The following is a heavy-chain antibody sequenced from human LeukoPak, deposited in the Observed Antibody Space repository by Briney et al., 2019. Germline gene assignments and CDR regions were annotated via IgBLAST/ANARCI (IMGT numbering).Heavy chain of an antibody. Sequence: ASVKVSCKASGYTFIGYYIHWVRQAPGEGLEWMGWINPNSGGTNYAQKFQGRVTMTRDTSISTAYMELCRLRSDDTAVYYCARVDFALIEGWFDPWGQGTLVTVSS. CDR2: INPNSGGT. CDR3: ARVDFALIEGWFDP. J-gene: IGHJ5*02. CDR1: GYTFIGYY. V-gene: IGHV1-2*02. D-gene: IGHD2-2*03.